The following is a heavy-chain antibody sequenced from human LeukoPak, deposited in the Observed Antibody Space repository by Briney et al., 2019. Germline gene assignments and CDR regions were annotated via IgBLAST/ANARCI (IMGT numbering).Heavy chain of an antibody. Sequence: SDTLSLTCAVYGGSFSGFYWSWIRHVPGKGLEWIGEINYTGSTSYNPSLKSRVTISVDTSQNQFFLPLTSVTAADTAVYYCARVAGYLPTRWFDPWGQGTYVTVSS. CDR2: INYTGST. D-gene: IGHD6-25*01. CDR1: GGSFSGFY. V-gene: IGHV4-34*01. CDR3: ARVAGYLPTRWFDP. J-gene: IGHJ5*02.